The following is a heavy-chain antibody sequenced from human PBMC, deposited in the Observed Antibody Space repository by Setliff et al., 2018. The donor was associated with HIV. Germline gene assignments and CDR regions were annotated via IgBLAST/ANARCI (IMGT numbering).Heavy chain of an antibody. V-gene: IGHV4-39*01. CDR3: ARLGRGIGVAGTRSDY. CDR1: GGSISSSSHY. D-gene: IGHD6-19*01. Sequence: PSETLSLTCTVSGGSISSSSHYWGWIRQSPGKGLEWIGSIYYSGSTYYNSSLKSRVTIFVDTSKNQLSLKRRSVTAEETAVYYCARLGRGIGVAGTRSDYWGRGTLVTVSS. CDR2: IYYSGST. J-gene: IGHJ4*02.